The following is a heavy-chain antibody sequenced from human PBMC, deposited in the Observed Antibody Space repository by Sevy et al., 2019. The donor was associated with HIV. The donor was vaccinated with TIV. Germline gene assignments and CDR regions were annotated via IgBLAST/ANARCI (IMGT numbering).Heavy chain of an antibody. V-gene: IGHV3-23*01. CDR3: AREGCTKPHDY. J-gene: IGHJ4*02. CDR2: LSFGCGEI. Sequence: GGSLRLSCAASGFTFSKYSMSWVRQPPGKGRGWASPLSFGCGEINYADSVKGRFTISRDNSKSSVYLQMNNLRPEDTAVYYCAREGCTKPHDYWGQGTLVTVSS. D-gene: IGHD2-8*01. CDR1: GFTFSKYS.